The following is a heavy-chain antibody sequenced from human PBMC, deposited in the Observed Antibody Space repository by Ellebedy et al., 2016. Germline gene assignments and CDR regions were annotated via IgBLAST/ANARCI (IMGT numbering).Heavy chain of an antibody. CDR1: GYTFTTYD. Sequence: ASVKVSXXASGYTFTTYDINWVRQATGQGLEWMGWMNPNSGNTGYAQKFQGRVTMTRNTSISTAYMELSSLRSEDTAVYYCARGLLSCSSTSCPQYYFDYWGQGTLVTVSS. J-gene: IGHJ4*02. CDR2: MNPNSGNT. V-gene: IGHV1-8*01. D-gene: IGHD2-2*01. CDR3: ARGLLSCSSTSCPQYYFDY.